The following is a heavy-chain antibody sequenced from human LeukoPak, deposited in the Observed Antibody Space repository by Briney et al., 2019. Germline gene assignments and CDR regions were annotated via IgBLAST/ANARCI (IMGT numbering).Heavy chain of an antibody. V-gene: IGHV4-34*01. CDR1: GGSFSGYY. D-gene: IGHD1-14*01. J-gene: IGHJ5*02. CDR2: INHSGST. Sequence: SETLSLTCAVYGGSFSGYYWSWIRQPPGKGLEWIGEINHSGSTNYNPSLKSRVTISVDTSKNQFSLKLSSVTAADTAVYYCARTRYYRNWFDPWGQGTLVTVSS. CDR3: ARTRYYRNWFDP.